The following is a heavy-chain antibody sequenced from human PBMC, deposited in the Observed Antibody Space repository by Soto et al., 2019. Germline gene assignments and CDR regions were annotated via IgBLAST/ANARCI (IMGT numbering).Heavy chain of an antibody. CDR3: ARTYYYDSSGYYPDY. V-gene: IGHV1-69*13. CDR1: GGTFSSYP. Sequence: ASVKVSCKAAGGTFSSYPSSWGRQAPGQGLEWMGGIIPIFGTANYAQKFQGRVTITADESTSTAYMELSSLRSEDTAVYYCARTYYYDSSGYYPDYWGQGTLVTVSS. CDR2: IIPIFGTA. J-gene: IGHJ4*02. D-gene: IGHD3-22*01.